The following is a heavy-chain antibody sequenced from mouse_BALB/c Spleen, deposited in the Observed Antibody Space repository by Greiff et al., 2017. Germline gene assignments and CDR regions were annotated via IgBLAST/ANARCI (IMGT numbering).Heavy chain of an antibody. CDR2: ISYSGST. CDR1: GYSITSDYA. Sequence: EVQRVESGPGLVKPSQSLSLTCTVTGYSITSDYAWNWIRQFPGNKLEWMGYISYSGSTSYNPSLKSRISITRDTSKNQFFLQLNSVTTEDTATYYCARSGGYTYWYFDVWGAGTTVTVSS. J-gene: IGHJ1*01. CDR3: ARSGGYTYWYFDV. D-gene: IGHD2-2*01. V-gene: IGHV3-2*02.